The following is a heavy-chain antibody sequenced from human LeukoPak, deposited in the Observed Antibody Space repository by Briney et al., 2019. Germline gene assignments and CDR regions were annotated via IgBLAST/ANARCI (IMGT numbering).Heavy chain of an antibody. CDR2: ISGGGDST. CDR1: GFIFGKYA. V-gene: IGHV3-23*01. CDR3: VRDFRSADY. Sequence: PGGSLRLSCVGSGFIFGKYAMTWVRQAPGKGLEWVSTISGGGDSTWNADSVKGRFTVSRDNSKNTVYLQMNGLREEDTAVYYCVRDFRSADYWGQGTLVTVSS. J-gene: IGHJ4*02.